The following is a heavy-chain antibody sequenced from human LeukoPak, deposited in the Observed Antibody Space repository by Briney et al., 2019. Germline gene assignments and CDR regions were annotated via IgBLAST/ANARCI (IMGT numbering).Heavy chain of an antibody. Sequence: GASVKVSCKASGYTFASFGITWVRRAPGQGLEWMGWINTHNGDTNYAQKLQGRVTMTTDTSTSTAYMELRSLRSDDTAVYYCARDCSSTSCYGWGQGTLVTVYS. CDR1: GYTFASFG. CDR3: ARDCSSTSCYG. D-gene: IGHD2-2*01. V-gene: IGHV1-18*01. J-gene: IGHJ4*02. CDR2: INTHNGDT.